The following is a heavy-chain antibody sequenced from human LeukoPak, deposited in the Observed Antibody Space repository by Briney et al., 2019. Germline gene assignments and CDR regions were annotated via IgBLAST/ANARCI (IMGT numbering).Heavy chain of an antibody. Sequence: GASVKVSCKASGYTFTGYYMHWVRQAPGQGLEWMGWINPNSGGANYAQKFQGRVTMTRDTSISTAYMELSRLRSDDTAVYYCARLGLVEGTAPTTTDAFDIWGQGTMVTVSS. D-gene: IGHD2-21*02. CDR3: ARLGLVEGTAPTTTDAFDI. J-gene: IGHJ3*02. CDR1: GYTFTGYY. CDR2: INPNSGGA. V-gene: IGHV1-2*02.